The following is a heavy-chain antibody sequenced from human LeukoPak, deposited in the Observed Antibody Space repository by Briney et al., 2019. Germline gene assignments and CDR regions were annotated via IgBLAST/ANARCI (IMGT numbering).Heavy chain of an antibody. V-gene: IGHV3-30*02. CDR1: GFTFSSYG. J-gene: IGHJ5*02. CDR3: ATTPGAPPDDYSGSYYAT. D-gene: IGHD1-26*01. CDR2: IRYDGSNK. Sequence: GGSLRLSCAASGFTFSSYGMHWVRQAPGKGLEWVAFIRYDGSNKYYADSVKGRFTISRDNSKNTLYLQMNSLRAEDTAVYYCATTPGAPPDDYSGSYYATWGQGTLVTVSS.